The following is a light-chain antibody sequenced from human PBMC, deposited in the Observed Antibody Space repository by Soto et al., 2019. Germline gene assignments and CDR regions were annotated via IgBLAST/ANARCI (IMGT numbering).Light chain of an antibody. Sequence: DIVLTQSPDTLSVSPGERDTLSCRASQTVGSNLAWYQQKPGQAPRLLIYGASTRASDTPARFSGSGSVTEFALTISSLQSEEFAVYYCQQYNNWPITFGQGTRLEIK. J-gene: IGKJ5*01. V-gene: IGKV3D-15*01. CDR3: QQYNNWPIT. CDR1: QTVGSN. CDR2: GAS.